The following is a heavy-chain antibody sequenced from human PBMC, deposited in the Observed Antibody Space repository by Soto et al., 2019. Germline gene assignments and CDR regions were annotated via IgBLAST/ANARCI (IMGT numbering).Heavy chain of an antibody. V-gene: IGHV3-30*18. CDR1: GFTFSSYG. CDR3: AKDLDRYSGIPDAFDI. Sequence: QVQLVESGGGVVQPGRSLRLSCAASGFTFSSYGMHWVRQAPGKGLEWVAVISYDGSNKYYADSVKGRFTISRDNSKNTLYLQMNSLRAEDTAVYYCAKDLDRYSGIPDAFDIWGQGTMVTVSS. J-gene: IGHJ3*02. CDR2: ISYDGSNK. D-gene: IGHD2-15*01.